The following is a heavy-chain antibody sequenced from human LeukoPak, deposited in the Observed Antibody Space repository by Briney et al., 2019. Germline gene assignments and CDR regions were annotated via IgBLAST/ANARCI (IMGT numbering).Heavy chain of an antibody. D-gene: IGHD3-10*01. J-gene: IGHJ6*03. CDR2: MKQDGSEK. Sequence: PGGSLRLSCAASGFSFSTYWMTWVRQAPGKGLEWVANMKQDGSEKYYVDSVKGRFTISRDNAKNSLYLEMNSLRAEDTAMYYCARAYYGSGSYLTYYYMDVWGKGTTVTISS. CDR1: GFSFSTYW. CDR3: ARAYYGSGSYLTYYYMDV. V-gene: IGHV3-7*01.